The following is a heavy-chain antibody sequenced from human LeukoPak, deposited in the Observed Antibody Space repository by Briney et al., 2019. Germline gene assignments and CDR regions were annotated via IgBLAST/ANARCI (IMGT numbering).Heavy chain of an antibody. CDR2: IKSKTDGGTT. D-gene: IGHD1-26*01. CDR3: TTLALTRSLGSYSGDAFDI. CDR1: GFTFSNAW. Sequence: GGSLRLSCAASGFTFSNAWMNWVRQAPGKGLEWVGRIKSKTDGGTTDYAAPVKGRFTISRDDSKNTLYLQMNSLKTEDTAVYYCTTLALTRSLGSYSGDAFDIWGQGTMVTVSS. J-gene: IGHJ3*02. V-gene: IGHV3-15*07.